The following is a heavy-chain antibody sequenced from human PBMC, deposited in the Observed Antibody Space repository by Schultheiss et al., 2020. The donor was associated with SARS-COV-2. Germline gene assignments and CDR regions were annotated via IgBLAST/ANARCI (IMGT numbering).Heavy chain of an antibody. D-gene: IGHD3-22*01. CDR3: ASHYDSSGYYYLWGDY. CDR1: GYSISSGYY. CDR2: IYYSGST. J-gene: IGHJ4*02. V-gene: IGHV4-38-2*01. Sequence: SETLSLTCAVSGYSISSGYYWGWIRQPPGKGLEWIGSIYYSGSTYYNPSLKSRVTISVDTSKNQFSLKLSSVTAADTAVYYCASHYDSSGYYYLWGDYWGQGTLVTVSS.